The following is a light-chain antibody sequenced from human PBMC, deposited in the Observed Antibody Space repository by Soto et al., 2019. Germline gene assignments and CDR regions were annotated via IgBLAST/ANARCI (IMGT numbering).Light chain of an antibody. CDR1: QSVSSY. Sequence: EIVLTQSPATLSLSPGERATLSCRASQSVSSYLAWYQQKPGQAPRLLMYDASNRATGIPARFSGSGSGTDFTLTISSLEPEDFAVYYCQKRSNWHRTFGQGTKVEIK. V-gene: IGKV3-11*01. CDR2: DAS. J-gene: IGKJ1*01. CDR3: QKRSNWHRT.